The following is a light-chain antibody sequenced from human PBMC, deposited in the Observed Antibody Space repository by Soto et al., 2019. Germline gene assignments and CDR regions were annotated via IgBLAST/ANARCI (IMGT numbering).Light chain of an antibody. CDR2: AVS. J-gene: IGLJ1*01. CDR1: SSDVGLYDY. V-gene: IGLV2-14*01. Sequence: QSVLTQPASVSGSPGQSITISCTGTSSDVGLYDYVSWYQQHPGKAPQLMIYAVSNRPSGVSNRFSASKSGNTASLFISGLQAEDEADYYCSSYAGSNTFPYVFGTGTKGTVL. CDR3: SSYAGSNTFPYV.